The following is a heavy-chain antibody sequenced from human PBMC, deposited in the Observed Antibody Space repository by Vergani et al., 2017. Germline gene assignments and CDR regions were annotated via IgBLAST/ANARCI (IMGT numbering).Heavy chain of an antibody. D-gene: IGHD2-15*01. CDR2: IWYDGSNK. V-gene: IGHV3-33*08. CDR1: GFTFSSYG. Sequence: VQLVESGGGLVQPGGSLRLSCSASGFTFSSYGMHWVRQAPGKGLEWVAVIWYDGSNKYYADSVKGRFTIPRDNSKNTLYLQMNSLRAEDTAVYYCARGTMVVVAATPVYYFDYWGQGTLVTVSS. J-gene: IGHJ4*02. CDR3: ARGTMVVVAATPVYYFDY.